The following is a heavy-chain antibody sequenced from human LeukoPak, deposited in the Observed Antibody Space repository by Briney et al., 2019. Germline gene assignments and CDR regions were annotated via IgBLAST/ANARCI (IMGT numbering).Heavy chain of an antibody. D-gene: IGHD6-13*01. CDR2: ISGSGGST. V-gene: IGHV3-23*01. Sequence: GGSLRLSCAASGFTFSSYAMSWVRQAPGKGLEWVSAISGSGGSTYYADSVKGRFTISRDNSKSTLYLQMNSLRAEDTALYYCAKDPIAADDAFDIWGQGTMVTVSS. CDR3: AKDPIAADDAFDI. J-gene: IGHJ3*02. CDR1: GFTFSSYA.